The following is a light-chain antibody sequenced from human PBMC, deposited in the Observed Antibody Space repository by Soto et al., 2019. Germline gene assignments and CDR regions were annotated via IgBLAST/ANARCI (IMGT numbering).Light chain of an antibody. CDR1: QSVGTY. CDR2: DAS. Sequence: EIVLTQSPATLSLSPGERATLSCRASQSVGTYLGWYQQKPGQAPMLLIYDASNSATGIQDRFSGSGSGPDSSLSVSSRDPQDLVVYYSQQRRDPFTFGPGTKVDI. J-gene: IGKJ3*01. V-gene: IGKV3-11*01. CDR3: QQRRDPFT.